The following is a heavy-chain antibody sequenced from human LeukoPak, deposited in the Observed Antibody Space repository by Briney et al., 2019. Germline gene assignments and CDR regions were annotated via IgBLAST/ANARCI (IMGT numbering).Heavy chain of an antibody. J-gene: IGHJ5*02. Sequence: SETLSLTCAVSGGSISSYHWSWIRQPPGKGLEWIGYIYSRGSTNYNPSLKSRVTISLDMSEKQFSLRLNSVSAADTAVYYCASHPGYNYFDLWGQGTLVTVSS. V-gene: IGHV4-59*01. CDR2: IYSRGST. CDR3: ASHPGYNYFDL. CDR1: GGSISSYH.